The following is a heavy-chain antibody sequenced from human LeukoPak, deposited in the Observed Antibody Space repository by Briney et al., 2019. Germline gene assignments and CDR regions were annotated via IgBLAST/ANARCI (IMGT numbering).Heavy chain of an antibody. CDR2: ISGSGGST. V-gene: IGHV3-23*01. CDR3: AKDIWVGGRGRGTMDV. J-gene: IGHJ6*03. Sequence: PSETLSLTCTVSGDSITSSSYYWGWIRQPPGKGLEWVSAISGSGGSTYYADSVKGRFTISRDNSKNTLYLQMNSLRAEDTAVYYCAKDIWVGGRGRGTMDVWGKGTTATVSS. D-gene: IGHD3-16*01. CDR1: GDSITSSSYY.